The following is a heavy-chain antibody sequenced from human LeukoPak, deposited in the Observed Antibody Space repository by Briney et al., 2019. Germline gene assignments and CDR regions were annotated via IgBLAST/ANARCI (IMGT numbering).Heavy chain of an antibody. CDR2: IYYSGST. CDR1: GGSISSYY. D-gene: IGHD3-3*01. Sequence: SKTLSLTCTVSGGSISSYYWSWIRQPPGKGPEWIGYIYYSGSTNYNPSLKSRVTISVDTSKNQFSLKLSSVTAADTAVYYCARGFWSGYYGLYYYYGMDVWGQGTTVTVSS. V-gene: IGHV4-59*01. CDR3: ARGFWSGYYGLYYYYGMDV. J-gene: IGHJ6*02.